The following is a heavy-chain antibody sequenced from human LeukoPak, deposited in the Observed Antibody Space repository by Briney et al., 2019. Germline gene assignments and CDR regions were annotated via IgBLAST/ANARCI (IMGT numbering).Heavy chain of an antibody. CDR2: INPNDGDT. J-gene: IGHJ4*02. Sequence: ASVKVSCKASGYTFTDYYMHWVRQAPGQGFEWMGWINPNDGDTNYAQKFQGGVTMTRDTSISTAHMEVSSLRSDDTAVYYCARANFLYCSSTTCLFDYWGQGTLVTVSS. V-gene: IGHV1-2*02. CDR3: ARANFLYCSSTTCLFDY. CDR1: GYTFTDYY. D-gene: IGHD2-2*01.